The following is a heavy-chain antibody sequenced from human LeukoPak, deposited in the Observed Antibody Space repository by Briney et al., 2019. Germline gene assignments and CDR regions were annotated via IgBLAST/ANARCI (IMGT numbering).Heavy chain of an antibody. J-gene: IGHJ4*02. CDR3: AKAGGRDYYDSSGYYLLDY. CDR2: ISGSGGST. CDR1: GFTFSSYA. D-gene: IGHD3-22*01. V-gene: IGHV3-23*01. Sequence: GGSLRPSCAASGFTFSSYAMSWVRQAPGKGLEWVSAISGSGGSTYYADSVKGRFTISRDNSKNTLYLQMNSLRAEATAVYYCAKAGGRDYYDSSGYYLLDYWGQGTLVTVSS.